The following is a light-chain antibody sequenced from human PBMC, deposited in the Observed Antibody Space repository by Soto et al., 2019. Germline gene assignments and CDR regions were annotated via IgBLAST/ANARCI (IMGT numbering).Light chain of an antibody. CDR3: QQTYTSRPWT. Sequence: DIQVTQSPSSLSASVGDRVTITCRASQSINTFLNWYQQRPGKAPNLLIYGASNLQSGVPSRCSGSGSGTDFTLTIISLQPEDFATYYCQQTYTSRPWTFGRGTKGEIK. CDR1: QSINTF. J-gene: IGKJ1*01. CDR2: GAS. V-gene: IGKV1-39*01.